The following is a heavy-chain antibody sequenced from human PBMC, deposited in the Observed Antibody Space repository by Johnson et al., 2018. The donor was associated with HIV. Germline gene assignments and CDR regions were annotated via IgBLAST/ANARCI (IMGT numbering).Heavy chain of an antibody. D-gene: IGHD5-12*01. J-gene: IGHJ3*02. CDR3: AKDRFSGYAFSGAFDI. CDR1: GFSFSRYG. CDR2: IWFDGNNK. Sequence: QVQLVESGGGVVQPGRSLRLSCAASGFSFSRYGMHWVRQAPGKGLQWVAVIWFDGNNKYYTESVKGRFTISRDNSKNTLYLQMNSLRAEDTAVYYCAKDRFSGYAFSGAFDIWGQGTMVTVSS. V-gene: IGHV3-33*06.